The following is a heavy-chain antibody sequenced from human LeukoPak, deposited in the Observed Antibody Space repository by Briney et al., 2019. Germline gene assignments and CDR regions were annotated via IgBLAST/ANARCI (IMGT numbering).Heavy chain of an antibody. Sequence: ASVKVSCKASGYTFTSYGISWVRQAPGQGLEWMGWISAYNGNTNYAQKLQGRVTMTTDTSTSTAYMELRSLRSDDTAVYYCAREGIGDYVWGSYRYIDYWGQGTLVTVSS. CDR2: ISAYNGNT. J-gene: IGHJ4*02. V-gene: IGHV1-18*01. CDR3: AREGIGDYVWGSYRYIDY. D-gene: IGHD3-16*02. CDR1: GYTFTSYG.